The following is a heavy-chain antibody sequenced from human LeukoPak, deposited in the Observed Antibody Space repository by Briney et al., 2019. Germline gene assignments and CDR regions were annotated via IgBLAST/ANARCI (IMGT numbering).Heavy chain of an antibody. CDR2: FRGSGGST. Sequence: PGGSLRLSCAATGFTLSSYAMSWVRQAPGKGLEWVSGFRGSGGSTYYADSVKGRITMSRDNSKNTLYLQMNSLRAEDTAVYYCAKSFEKYSSSSIDYFMDVWGKGTTVTVSS. J-gene: IGHJ6*03. CDR1: GFTLSSYA. D-gene: IGHD6-6*01. V-gene: IGHV3-23*01. CDR3: AKSFEKYSSSSIDYFMDV.